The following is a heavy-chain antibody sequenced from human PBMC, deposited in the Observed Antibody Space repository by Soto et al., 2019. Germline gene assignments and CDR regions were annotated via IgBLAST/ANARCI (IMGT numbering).Heavy chain of an antibody. D-gene: IGHD3-16*01. V-gene: IGHV3-23*01. CDR2: ISGSGGST. CDR3: AKDSYAYYYYGMDV. J-gene: IGHJ6*02. CDR1: GFTFSSYA. Sequence: EVQLLESGGGLVQPGGSLRLSCAASGFTFSSYAMSWVRQAPGKGLDWVSAISGSGGSTYYADSVKGRFTISRDNSKNTLYLQMNSLRAEDTAVYYCAKDSYAYYYYGMDVWGQGTTVTVSS.